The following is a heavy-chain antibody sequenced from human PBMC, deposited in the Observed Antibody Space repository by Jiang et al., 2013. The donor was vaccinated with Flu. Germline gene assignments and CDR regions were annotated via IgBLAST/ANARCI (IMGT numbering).Heavy chain of an antibody. CDR3: GRRTVGATADY. Sequence: GVVQPGGSLRLSCAVSGFTFSDYYMSWIRQAPGKGLEWISYISSSGSSVYHADSVKGRFTISRDNAKNSLYLQMNSLRAEDTAVYYCGRRTVGATADYWGQGTLVTVSS. CDR2: ISSSGSSV. V-gene: IGHV3-11*01. D-gene: IGHD1-26*01. CDR1: GFTFSDYY. J-gene: IGHJ4*02.